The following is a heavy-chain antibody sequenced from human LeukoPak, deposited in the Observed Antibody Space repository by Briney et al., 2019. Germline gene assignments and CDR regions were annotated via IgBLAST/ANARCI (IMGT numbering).Heavy chain of an antibody. V-gene: IGHV1-24*01. D-gene: IGHD6-6*01. CDR3: ARDPVRYSSSSSPSDWFDP. Sequence: ASVKVSCKVSGYTLTELSMHWVRQAPGKGLEWMGGFDPEDGETIYAQKFQGRVTMTEDTSTDTAYMELSSLRSEDTAVYYCARDPVRYSSSSSPSDWFDPWGQGTLVTVSS. CDR1: GYTLTELS. J-gene: IGHJ5*02. CDR2: FDPEDGET.